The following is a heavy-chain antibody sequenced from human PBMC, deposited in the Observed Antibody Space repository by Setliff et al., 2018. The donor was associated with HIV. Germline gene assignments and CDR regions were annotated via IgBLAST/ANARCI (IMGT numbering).Heavy chain of an antibody. D-gene: IGHD1-26*01. J-gene: IGHJ4*02. V-gene: IGHV3-66*01. CDR3: ARDRYSGSSTDY. Sequence: LRLSCAASGFTVSSHYMSWVRQAPGKGLEWVSVIYIDGSTYYADSVRGRFTISRDNYKNTLYLQMKSLRAEDTAVYYCARDRYSGSSTDYWGQGTLVTVSS. CDR1: GFTVSSHY. CDR2: IYIDGST.